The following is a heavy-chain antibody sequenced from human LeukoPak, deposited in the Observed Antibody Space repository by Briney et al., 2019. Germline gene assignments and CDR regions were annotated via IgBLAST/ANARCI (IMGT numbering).Heavy chain of an antibody. D-gene: IGHD2-15*01. CDR3: AGSPEYCSGGNCYRFDH. J-gene: IGHJ4*02. V-gene: IGHV4-59*08. Sequence: SETLSLTCTVSGGSMNSYYWTWIRQPPGKGLEWIGSIYYTGITTYNLSLQSRVTLSVDTSKSQFSLRLTSVTAADTAVYYCAGSPEYCSGGNCYRFDHWGQGTLVTASS. CDR2: IYYTGIT. CDR1: GGSMNSYY.